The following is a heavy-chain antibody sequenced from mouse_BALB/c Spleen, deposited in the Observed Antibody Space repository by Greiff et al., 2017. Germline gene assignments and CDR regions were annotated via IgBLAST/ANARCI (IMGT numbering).Heavy chain of an antibody. CDR2: IDPSDSET. Sequence: QVQLQQSGPQLVRPGASVKISCKASGYSFTSYWMHWVKQRPGQGLEWIGMIDPSDSETRLNQKFKDKATLTVDKSSSTAYMQLSSPTSEDSAVYYCARGDGYYVMDYWGQGTSVTVSS. J-gene: IGHJ4*01. D-gene: IGHD2-3*01. CDR3: ARGDGYYVMDY. CDR1: GYSFTSYW. V-gene: IGHV1S126*01.